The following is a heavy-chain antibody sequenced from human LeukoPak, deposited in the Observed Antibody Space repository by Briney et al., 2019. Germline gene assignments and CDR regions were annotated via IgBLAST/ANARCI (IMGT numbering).Heavy chain of an antibody. D-gene: IGHD6-13*01. CDR2: ISAYNGNT. Sequence: ASVKVSCKASGYTFTRYGISWVRQAPGQGLEWMGWISAYNGNTNYAQKLQPRVTMTTDTSTSQPNMEMGNLRSDDTAVYCCARVVSRWRGIDSTPDAFDIWGQGTMVTVSS. CDR1: GYTFTRYG. CDR3: ARVVSRWRGIDSTPDAFDI. J-gene: IGHJ3*02. V-gene: IGHV1-18*01.